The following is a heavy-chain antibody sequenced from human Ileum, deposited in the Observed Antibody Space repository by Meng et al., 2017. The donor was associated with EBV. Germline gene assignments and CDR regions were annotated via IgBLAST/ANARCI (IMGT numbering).Heavy chain of an antibody. Sequence: VQLEGSGPGLGKPSGTLSLTCTVSGDSISSNSWWNWVRQPPGKGLEWIGDIYHSGDSNYNPSLKSRVTISLDNSNNQFSLTLSSVTAADTAVYYCARDPIPVPGRNFDYWGQGTLVTVSS. CDR1: GDSISSNSW. V-gene: IGHV4-4*02. CDR3: ARDPIPVPGRNFDY. D-gene: IGHD6-19*01. CDR2: IYHSGDS. J-gene: IGHJ4*02.